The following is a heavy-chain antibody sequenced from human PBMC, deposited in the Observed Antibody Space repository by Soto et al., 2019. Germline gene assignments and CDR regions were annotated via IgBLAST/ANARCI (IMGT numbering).Heavy chain of an antibody. CDR2: VSGNGGET. CDR3: AKGGHQSYFDY. V-gene: IGHV3-23*01. Sequence: EVQLLESGGALVQPGGSLRLSCVASGLTFRNYAMTWVRQAPGKGPEWVSTVSGNGGETFYADSVKGRFTISRDNSKDTVYLVMNSLIVEDTAIYYCAKGGHQSYFDYWGQGTLVAVSS. J-gene: IGHJ4*02. D-gene: IGHD2-2*01. CDR1: GLTFRNYA.